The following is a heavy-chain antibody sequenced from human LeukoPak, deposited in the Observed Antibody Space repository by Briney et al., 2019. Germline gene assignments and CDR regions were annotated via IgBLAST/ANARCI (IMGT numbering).Heavy chain of an antibody. CDR2: MNPNSGNT. V-gene: IGHV1-8*01. J-gene: IGHJ3*02. D-gene: IGHD2-15*01. Sequence: ASVKVSCKASGYTFTSYDINWVRQAPGQGLEWMGWMNPNSGNTGYAQKFQGRVTMTRNTSISTAYMELSSLRSEDTAVYYCARPGSSSDAFDIWGQGTMVTVSS. CDR1: GYTFTSYD. CDR3: ARPGSSSDAFDI.